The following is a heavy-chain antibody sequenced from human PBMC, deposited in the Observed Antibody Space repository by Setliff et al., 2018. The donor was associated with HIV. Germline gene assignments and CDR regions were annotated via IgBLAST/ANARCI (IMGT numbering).Heavy chain of an antibody. CDR3: ARGYPHYCSGGICVPRFYYFDY. Sequence: PGGSLRLSCAASGFTFSSYWMHWVRQVPGKGLVWVSHINGDGSSRSYADSVKDRFTISRDNAKNTMYLQMNSLRAEDTAVYYCARGYPHYCSGGICVPRFYYFDYWGQGTLVTVSS. D-gene: IGHD2-15*01. V-gene: IGHV3-74*01. CDR2: INGDGSSR. J-gene: IGHJ4*02. CDR1: GFTFSSYW.